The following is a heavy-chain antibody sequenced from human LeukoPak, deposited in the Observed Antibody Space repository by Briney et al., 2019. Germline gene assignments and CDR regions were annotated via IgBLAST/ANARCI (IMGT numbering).Heavy chain of an antibody. CDR3: ARGPYYYDSSGYYYGVPGYYYYGMDV. D-gene: IGHD3-22*01. V-gene: IGHV4-34*01. Sequence: SETLSLTCAVYGGSFSGYYWSWIRQPPGKGLEWIGEINHSGSTNYNPSLKSRVTISVDTSKNQFSLKLSSVTAADTAVYHCARGPYYYDSSGYYYGVPGYYYYGMDVWGQGTTVTVSS. J-gene: IGHJ6*02. CDR1: GGSFSGYY. CDR2: INHSGST.